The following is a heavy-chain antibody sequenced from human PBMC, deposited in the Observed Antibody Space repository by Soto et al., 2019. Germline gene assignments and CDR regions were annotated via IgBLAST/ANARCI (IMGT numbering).Heavy chain of an antibody. V-gene: IGHV2-5*02. CDR2: IYWDDDK. CDR1: GFSLSTSGVS. CDR3: AHSRCGGDCLQSYPSNYYYGMDV. Sequence: QITLKESGPTLVKPTQTLTLTCTFSGFSLSTSGVSVGWIRQPPGKALEWLALIYWDDDKRYSPSLKSRLTITKDTSKNQAVLRMNNMDPVDTATYYCAHSRCGGDCLQSYPSNYYYGMDVWGQGTTVTVSS. D-gene: IGHD2-21*02. J-gene: IGHJ6*02.